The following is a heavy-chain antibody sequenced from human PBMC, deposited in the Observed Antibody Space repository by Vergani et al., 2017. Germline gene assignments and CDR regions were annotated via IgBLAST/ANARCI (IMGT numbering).Heavy chain of an antibody. CDR3: ARVAPSNSEVTPTAFDV. D-gene: IGHD1-1*01. CDR1: GGTFSSYA. Sequence: QVQLMQSGAEVKKPGSSVKVSCKASGGTFSSYAISWVRQAPGQGLEWMGRIIPIFGTANYAQKFQDRVTMTADTSTNTAYMELRSLRSDDTAVYFCARVAPSNSEVTPTAFDVWGQGTMVTVSS. CDR2: IIPIFGTA. J-gene: IGHJ3*01. V-gene: IGHV1-69*13.